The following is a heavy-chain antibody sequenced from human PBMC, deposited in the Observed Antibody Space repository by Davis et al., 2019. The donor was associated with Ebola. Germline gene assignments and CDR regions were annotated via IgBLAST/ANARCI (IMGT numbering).Heavy chain of an antibody. CDR2: IWYDGSNK. Sequence: PGGSLRLSCAASGFTFSNYGMYWVRQAPGKGLEWVALIWYDGSNKYYADSVKGRFTISRDNSKNTLYLQMNSLRAEDTAVYYCASRGITIFGVVPQNYYYYGMDVWGQGTTVTVSS. CDR3: ASRGITIFGVVPQNYYYYGMDV. J-gene: IGHJ6*02. D-gene: IGHD3-3*01. CDR1: GFTFSNYG. V-gene: IGHV3-33*08.